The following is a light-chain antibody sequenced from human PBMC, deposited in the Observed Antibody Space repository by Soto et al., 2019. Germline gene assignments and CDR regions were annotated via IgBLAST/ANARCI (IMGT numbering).Light chain of an antibody. Sequence: EIVMTQSPATLSVSPGDRATLSCRASQSVSSNLAWYQQKPGQAPRLLIYGASSLPGGVPSRFSGSGSGTDFTLTISGLQPEDFASYYCQQSYRIPYTFGQGTNLDIK. CDR3: QQSYRIPYT. J-gene: IGKJ2*01. CDR2: GAS. V-gene: IGKV3-15*01. CDR1: QSVSSN.